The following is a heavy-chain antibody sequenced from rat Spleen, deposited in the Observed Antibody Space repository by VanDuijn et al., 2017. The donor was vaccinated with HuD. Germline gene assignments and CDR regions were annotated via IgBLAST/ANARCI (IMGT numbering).Heavy chain of an antibody. V-gene: IGHV5-7*01. CDR1: GFTFSDHA. D-gene: IGHD1-4*01. CDR2: IIYDGSGT. J-gene: IGHJ3*01. Sequence: EVQLVASGGGLVQPGRSLKLSCAASGFTFSDHAMAWVRQFPKKVLEWVAIIIYDGSGTFYRDSVKGRFTISRDNAKNTLSLQMDSLRTEDTATYYCATPTPGIPFAYWGQGTLVTVSS. CDR3: ATPTPGIPFAY.